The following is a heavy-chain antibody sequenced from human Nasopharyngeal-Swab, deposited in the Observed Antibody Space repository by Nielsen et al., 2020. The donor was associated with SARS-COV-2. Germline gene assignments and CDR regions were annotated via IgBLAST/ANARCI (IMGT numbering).Heavy chain of an antibody. CDR3: AKEEVPNDY. Sequence: GGSLRLSCSVSGFTFSNSALCWVRQAPGKGLEWVSAISISGATTFHADSVRGRFTISRDNDRNTVYLQMSSLTVEDTAIYYCAKEEVPNDYWGQGTLVTVSS. CDR1: GFTFSNSA. D-gene: IGHD4/OR15-4a*01. J-gene: IGHJ4*02. V-gene: IGHV3-23*01. CDR2: ISISGATT.